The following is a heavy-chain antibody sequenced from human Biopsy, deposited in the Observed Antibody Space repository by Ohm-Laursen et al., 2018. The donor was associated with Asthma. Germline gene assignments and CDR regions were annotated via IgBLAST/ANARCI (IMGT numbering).Heavy chain of an antibody. D-gene: IGHD3-10*01. J-gene: IGHJ6*02. V-gene: IGHV2-70*04. CDR3: ARMGINYAMYV. Sequence: TQTLPLTCTFSGFSLSTGGMRVSWIRQPPGKALEWLARNYWDDVKFYSTPMNNSLTISKDTSKNQEVLTMTNMDPVDTATYFCARMGINYAMYVWGHGTTVTVSS. CDR2: NYWDDVK. CDR1: GFSLSTGGMR.